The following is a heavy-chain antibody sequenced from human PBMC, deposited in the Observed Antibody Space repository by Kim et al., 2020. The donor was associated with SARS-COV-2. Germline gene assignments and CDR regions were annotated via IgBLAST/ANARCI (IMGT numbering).Heavy chain of an antibody. CDR2: IYYSGST. CDR3: ARGCGGGCYYREESFDY. CDR1: GGSISSRGYY. J-gene: IGHJ4*02. V-gene: IGHV4-31*03. Sequence: SETLSLTCTVSGGSISSRGYYWSWIRQHPGKGLEWIGYIYYSGSTYYNPSLKSRVTISVDTSKNQFSLKLSSVTAADTAVYFCARGCGGGCYYREESFDYWGQGTLVTVSS. D-gene: IGHD2-21*02.